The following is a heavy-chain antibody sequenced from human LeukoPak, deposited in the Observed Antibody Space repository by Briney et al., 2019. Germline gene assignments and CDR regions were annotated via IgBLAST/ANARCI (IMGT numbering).Heavy chain of an antibody. CDR2: IRYDGSNE. CDR1: GFTFSSYG. V-gene: IGHV3-30*02. J-gene: IGHJ4*02. D-gene: IGHD6-19*01. Sequence: GGSLRLSCAASGFTFSSYGMHWVRQAPGKGLEWVSFIRYDGSNEYYADPVRGRFTISRDNAKNSLYLQMNSLRAEDTAVYYCARDHGSGWYNPLDYWGQGTLVTVSS. CDR3: ARDHGSGWYNPLDY.